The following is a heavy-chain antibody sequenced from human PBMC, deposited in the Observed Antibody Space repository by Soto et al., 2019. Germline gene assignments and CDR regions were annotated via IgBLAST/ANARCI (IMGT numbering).Heavy chain of an antibody. Sequence: EEQLLESGGGLVQPGGSLRLSCAATGFNFGSYAMGWVRQAPGKGLEWVSGVSGSGSSPYYADSVKGRLTISKDKSKNTLYLDLNNLRPEDTAVYFCVKGKESGYRGAFDSWGQGTMVTVSS. CDR3: VKGKESGYRGAFDS. V-gene: IGHV3-23*01. J-gene: IGHJ4*02. CDR1: GFNFGSYA. CDR2: VSGSGSSP. D-gene: IGHD5-18*01.